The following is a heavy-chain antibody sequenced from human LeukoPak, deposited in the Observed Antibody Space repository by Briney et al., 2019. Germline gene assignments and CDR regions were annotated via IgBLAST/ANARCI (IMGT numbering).Heavy chain of an antibody. J-gene: IGHJ4*02. CDR3: ARDDCSSTSCYTKYDY. V-gene: IGHV3-21*01. D-gene: IGHD2-2*01. Sequence: GGSLRLSCAASGFTFSSYSMSWVRQAPGKGLEWVSSISSSSSYIYYADSVKGRFTISRDNAKNSLYLQMNSLRAEDTAVYYCARDDCSSTSCYTKYDYWGQGTLVTVSS. CDR1: GFTFSSYS. CDR2: ISSSSSYI.